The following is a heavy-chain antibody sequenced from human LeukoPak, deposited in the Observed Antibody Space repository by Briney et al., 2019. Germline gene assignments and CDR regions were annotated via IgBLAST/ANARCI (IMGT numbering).Heavy chain of an antibody. Sequence: SQTLSLTSAISGVSASTNRTAWHWIRQSPSRGLKWLGRTYYRSKWYSDYAVSVQSRITINPDTSKTQFSLQVNSVTPEDTAVYYCARLMGSSWFVDWGQGTLVTVSS. V-gene: IGHV6-1*01. CDR1: GVSASTNRTA. CDR2: TYYRSKWYS. CDR3: ARLMGSSWFVD. D-gene: IGHD6-13*01. J-gene: IGHJ4*02.